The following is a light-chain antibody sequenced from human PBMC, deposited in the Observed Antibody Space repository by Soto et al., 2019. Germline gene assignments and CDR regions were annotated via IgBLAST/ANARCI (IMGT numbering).Light chain of an antibody. J-gene: IGKJ2*01. Sequence: DIQMTQSPSTLSASVGDRVTITCRASQRISSWLAWYQQKPGKAPKLLIYKASTLESGVPSRFSGSASGTEFTLTISSLQPDDFANYYCQEYDSYYTFGQGTKVEIK. CDR2: KAS. CDR1: QRISSW. V-gene: IGKV1-5*03. CDR3: QEYDSYYT.